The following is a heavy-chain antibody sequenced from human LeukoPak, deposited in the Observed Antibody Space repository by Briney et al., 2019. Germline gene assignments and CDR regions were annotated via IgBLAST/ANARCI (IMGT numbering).Heavy chain of an antibody. D-gene: IGHD6-19*01. J-gene: IGHJ4*02. V-gene: IGHV3-33*01. CDR1: GLAFSSYG. CDR2: IWSDGSVK. Sequence: GRSLRLSCAASGLAFSSYGMHWVRQAPGKGLECVAVIWSDGSVKYYGDSVKGRFTISRDNSKNTVYLQMDSLRAEDTALYYCASAAGAFDNWGQGTLVTVSS. CDR3: ASAAGAFDN.